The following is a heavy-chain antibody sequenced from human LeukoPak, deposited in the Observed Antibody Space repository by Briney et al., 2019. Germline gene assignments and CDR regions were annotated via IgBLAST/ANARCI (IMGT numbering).Heavy chain of an antibody. CDR2: ISGGGGST. Sequence: GGSLRLPCAASGFTFSSYTMSWVRQAPGKGLEWVSTISGGGGSTYYADSVEGRFTISRDNSKNTLYLQMNSLRAEDTAVYYCAKASNGGTSYDYWGQGTLVTVSS. J-gene: IGHJ4*02. CDR3: AKASNGGTSYDY. CDR1: GFTFSSYT. D-gene: IGHD4-23*01. V-gene: IGHV3-23*01.